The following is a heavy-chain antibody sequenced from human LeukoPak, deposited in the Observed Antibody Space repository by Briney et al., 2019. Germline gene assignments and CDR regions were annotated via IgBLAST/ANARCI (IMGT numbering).Heavy chain of an antibody. CDR1: GYTFTSYY. Sequence: ASVKVSCKASGYTFTSYYMHWVRQATGQGLEWMGWMNPNSGSTSYAQKFQGRVTMTRDTSTSTVYMELSSLRSEDTAVYYCARGGYATPLGGARFDPWGQGTLVTVSS. J-gene: IGHJ5*02. D-gene: IGHD1-26*01. CDR2: MNPNSGST. CDR3: ARGGYATPLGGARFDP. V-gene: IGHV1-46*01.